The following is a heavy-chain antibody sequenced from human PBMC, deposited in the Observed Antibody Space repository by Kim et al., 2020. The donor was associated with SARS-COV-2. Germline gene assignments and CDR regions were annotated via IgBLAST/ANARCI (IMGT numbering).Heavy chain of an antibody. V-gene: IGHV1-69*04. CDR3: ARVKGYNSDY. J-gene: IGHJ4*02. CDR2: IA. Sequence: IANYAQKFQGRVTITADKSTSTAYMELSSLRSEDTAVYYCARVKGYNSDYWGQGTLVTVSS. D-gene: IGHD5-12*01.